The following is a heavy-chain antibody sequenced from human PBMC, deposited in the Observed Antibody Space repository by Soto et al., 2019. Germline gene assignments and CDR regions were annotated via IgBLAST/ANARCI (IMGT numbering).Heavy chain of an antibody. J-gene: IGHJ1*01. CDR3: AKDKRLVRALSAIQH. V-gene: IGHV3-23*01. CDR2: ISGSGGST. CDR1: GFTFSSYA. Sequence: VQLLESGGGLVQPGGSLRLSCAASGFTFSSYAMSWVRQAPGKGLEWVSAISGSGGSTYYADSVKGRFTISRDNSKNTLYLQMNGLRAEDTAVYYCAKDKRLVRALSAIQHWGQGTLVTVSS. D-gene: IGHD6-13*01.